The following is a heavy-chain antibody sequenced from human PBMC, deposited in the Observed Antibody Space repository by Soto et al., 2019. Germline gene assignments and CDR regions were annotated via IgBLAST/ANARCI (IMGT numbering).Heavy chain of an antibody. V-gene: IGHV1-69*02. D-gene: IGHD3-10*01. CDR2: VIPMVGMS. CDR1: RGTFSYNT. Sequence: QVQLVQSGAEVKKPGSSVKVSCTASRGTFSYNTISWVRQAPGQELEWMGRVIPMVGMSSYAQKFQGRLTITADKSTSTVYMVLNSLRPEDTAVYYCATNYGSGSTHFDYWGQGTLVTVSS. J-gene: IGHJ4*02. CDR3: ATNYGSGSTHFDY.